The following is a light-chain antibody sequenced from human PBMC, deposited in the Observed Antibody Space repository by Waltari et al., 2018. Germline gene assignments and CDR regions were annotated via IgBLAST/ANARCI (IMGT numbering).Light chain of an antibody. V-gene: IGKV1-5*03. CDR2: MAS. Sequence: DIQMTQSPSTLSASVGDRVTISCRASQSVGTWLAWYQQKPGKAPKLLIYMASSLESGVPSRFRGSGSGTEFTLTISSLQPDDCATYSCQQYSSFSTFGQGTKVDI. J-gene: IGKJ2*01. CDR3: QQYSSFST. CDR1: QSVGTW.